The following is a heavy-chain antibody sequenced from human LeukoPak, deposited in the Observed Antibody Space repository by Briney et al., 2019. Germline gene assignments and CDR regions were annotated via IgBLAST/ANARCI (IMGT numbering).Heavy chain of an antibody. D-gene: IGHD5/OR15-5a*01. V-gene: IGHV3-53*01. CDR1: GFRVSSNY. Sequence: GGSLRLSRAASGFRVSSNYMSWVRQAPGKGLEWVSVIYSGDRTYYADSVKGRFTISRDSSKKTLYLQMNTLGDEDTAVYYCERVSMSQYWGQGTLVTVSS. J-gene: IGHJ4*02. CDR2: IYSGDRT. CDR3: ERVSMSQY.